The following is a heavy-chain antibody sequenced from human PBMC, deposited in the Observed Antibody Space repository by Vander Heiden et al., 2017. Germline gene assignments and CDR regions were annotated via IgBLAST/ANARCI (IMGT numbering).Heavy chain of an antibody. CDR2: IRSKAYGGTT. J-gene: IGHJ4*02. CDR3: TRSGNYNSAYGSGFDY. V-gene: IGHV3-49*03. D-gene: IGHD3-10*01. Sequence: EVQVVESGGGLVEPGRSLRLSCTTSGFTFGDYAMAWFRQAPGKGLEWVGFIRSKAYGGTTEYAASVKGRFTISRDDSKSIAYLQMNSLRTEDTAVYYCTRSGNYNSAYGSGFDYWGQGTLVTVSS. CDR1: GFTFGDYA.